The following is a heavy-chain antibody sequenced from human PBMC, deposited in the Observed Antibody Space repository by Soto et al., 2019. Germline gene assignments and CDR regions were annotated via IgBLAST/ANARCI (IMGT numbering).Heavy chain of an antibody. V-gene: IGHV4-30-4*01. Sequence: QVQLQESGPGLVKPSQTLSLTCTVSGGSISSGDYYWSWIRQPPGKGLEWIGYIYYSGSTYYNPSPKIRFTTAVDTSKTQFSLKLSSVTAADTAVYYCASFDFWKNHWYFDLWGRGTLVTVSS. D-gene: IGHD3-3*01. CDR1: GGSISSGDYY. CDR3: ASFDFWKNHWYFDL. J-gene: IGHJ2*01. CDR2: IYYSGST.